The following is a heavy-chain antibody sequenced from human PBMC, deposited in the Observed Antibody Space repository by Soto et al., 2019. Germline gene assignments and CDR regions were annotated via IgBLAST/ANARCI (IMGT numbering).Heavy chain of an antibody. CDR3: ANEVDVAFSSLQYGMDV. Sequence: GGSLRLSCAASGFTFNNFAMHWVRQAPGKGLEWVAFISYDGTYKYSADSVRGRFTVYRDNSKSTLFLQMNSLKFEDTAVYVCANEVDVAFSSLQYGMDVWGQGTTVTVSS. J-gene: IGHJ6*02. CDR2: ISYDGTYK. D-gene: IGHD5-12*01. CDR1: GFTFNNFA. V-gene: IGHV3-30*14.